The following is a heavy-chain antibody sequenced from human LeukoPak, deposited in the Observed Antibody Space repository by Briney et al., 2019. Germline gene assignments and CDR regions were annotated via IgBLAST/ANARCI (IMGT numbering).Heavy chain of an antibody. CDR3: ARVLYGSRVNVIDS. D-gene: IGHD2-2*01. CDR1: GFTFSKYW. Sequence: GGSLRLSCAASGFTFSKYWMNWVRQAPGKGLEWVSNMNEYGTEKYYVDSVRGRFTISRDNAENSPFLHMNSLRVEDTAVYRCARVLYGSRVNVIDSWGPGILVTVSS. CDR2: MNEYGTEK. V-gene: IGHV3-7*01. J-gene: IGHJ4*02.